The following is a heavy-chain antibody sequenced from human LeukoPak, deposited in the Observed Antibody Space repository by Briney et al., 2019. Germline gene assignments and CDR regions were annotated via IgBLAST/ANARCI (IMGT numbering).Heavy chain of an antibody. CDR2: ISYDGSNK. CDR1: GFTFSNYG. J-gene: IGHJ4*02. Sequence: GGSLRLSCAASGFTFSNYGMHWVRQAPGKGLEWAAFISYDGSNKFYADSVKGRFTISRDNSKNTLYLQMNSLRAGDTAVYYCKEVDFWGQGTLVTVSS. V-gene: IGHV3-30*03. CDR3: KEVDF.